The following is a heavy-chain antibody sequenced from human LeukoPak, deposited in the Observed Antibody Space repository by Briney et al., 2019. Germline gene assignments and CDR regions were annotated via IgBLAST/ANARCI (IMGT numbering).Heavy chain of an antibody. CDR3: ARGGGGGYNYQYFQH. D-gene: IGHD5-24*01. CDR1: GFTFSTYA. CDR2: ISSNGGST. Sequence: GGSLRLSCAASGFTFSTYAMDWVRQAPGKGLEYVSAISSNGGSTYYANSVKGRFTISRDNSKNTLYLQMGSLRAEDMAVYYCARGGGGGYNYQYFQHWGQGSLVTVSS. V-gene: IGHV3-64*01. J-gene: IGHJ1*01.